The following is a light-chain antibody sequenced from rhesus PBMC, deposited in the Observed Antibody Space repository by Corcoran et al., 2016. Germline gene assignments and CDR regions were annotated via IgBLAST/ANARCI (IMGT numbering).Light chain of an antibody. J-gene: IGKJ3*01. Sequence: DIQMTQSPSSLSASVGDRVTITCRASQGISSYLAWYQQKPGKAPKLLIYAASHLQSGVPSRFSGSGSGTDFTLTISSLQPEDFATYYCQQHNSYPFTFGPGTKLDIK. V-gene: IGKV1-25*01. CDR3: QQHNSYPFT. CDR2: AAS. CDR1: QGISSY.